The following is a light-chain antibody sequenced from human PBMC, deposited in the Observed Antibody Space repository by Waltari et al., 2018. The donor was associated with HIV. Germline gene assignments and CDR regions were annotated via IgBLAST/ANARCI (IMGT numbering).Light chain of an antibody. J-gene: IGLJ2*01. Sequence: QSVLTQPPSVSGAPGQRVTISCTGSSSNIGAGYDVHWYQQLPGTAPKLLIYANINRPSGVPDRFSGAKSGPSASLAITGLQAEDEAHYYCQSFDSSLTTSGVIFGGGTKLTVL. CDR2: ANI. V-gene: IGLV1-40*01. CDR3: QSFDSSLTTSGVI. CDR1: SSNIGAGYD.